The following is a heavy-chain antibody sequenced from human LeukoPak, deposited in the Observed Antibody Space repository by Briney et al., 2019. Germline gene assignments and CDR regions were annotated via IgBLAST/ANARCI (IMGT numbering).Heavy chain of an antibody. V-gene: IGHV1-2*02. CDR3: ARAGRWLYSSGDY. CDR1: GYTFTGYY. J-gene: IGHJ4*02. Sequence: ASVKVSCKASGYTFTGYYMHWVRQAPGQGFEWMGWINPNSGGTNYAQKFQGRVTMTRDTSISTAYMELSRLRSDDTAVYYCARAGRWLYSSGDYWGQGTLVTVSS. D-gene: IGHD6-19*01. CDR2: INPNSGGT.